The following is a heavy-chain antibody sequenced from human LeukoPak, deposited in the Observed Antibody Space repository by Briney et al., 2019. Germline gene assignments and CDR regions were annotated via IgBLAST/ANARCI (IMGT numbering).Heavy chain of an antibody. CDR3: ARAYYDFWSGYLGNNRFDP. V-gene: IGHV1-8*01. D-gene: IGHD3-3*01. J-gene: IGHJ5*02. CDR2: MNPNSGNT. Sequence: GASVKVSCKASGYTFTSYDINWVRQATGQGLEWMGWMNPNSGNTGYAQKFQGRVTMTRNTSISTAYMELSSLRSEDTAVYYCARAYYDFWSGYLGNNRFDPWGQGTLVTVSS. CDR1: GYTFTSYD.